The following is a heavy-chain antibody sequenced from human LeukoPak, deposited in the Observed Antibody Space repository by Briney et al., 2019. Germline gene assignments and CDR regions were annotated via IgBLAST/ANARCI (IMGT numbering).Heavy chain of an antibody. J-gene: IGHJ4*02. V-gene: IGHV3-21*01. D-gene: IGHD6-13*01. CDR3: TREGILAGVDY. Sequence: GGSLRLSCEGSGFTFSSYTMIWVRQAPGKGLEWLTSISSTSSYIYYADSVKGRFTISRDNAKNSMSLQMNSLRAEDTAVYYCTREGILAGVDYWGQGTLVTVSS. CDR2: ISSTSSYI. CDR1: GFTFSSYT.